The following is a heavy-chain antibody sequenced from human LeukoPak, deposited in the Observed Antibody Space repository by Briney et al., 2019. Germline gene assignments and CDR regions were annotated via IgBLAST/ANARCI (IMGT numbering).Heavy chain of an antibody. CDR3: ASHHPIFGVVPDY. D-gene: IGHD3-3*01. CDR1: GFTFSSYW. J-gene: IGHJ4*02. Sequence: GGSLRLSCAASGFTFSSYWMHWVRQAPGKGLVWVSRINSDGSSTSYADSVKGRITISRDNAKNTLYLQMNSLRAEDTAVYYCASHHPIFGVVPDYWGQGTLVTVSP. CDR2: INSDGSST. V-gene: IGHV3-74*01.